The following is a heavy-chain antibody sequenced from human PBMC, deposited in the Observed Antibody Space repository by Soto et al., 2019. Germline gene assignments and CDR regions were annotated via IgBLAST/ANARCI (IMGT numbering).Heavy chain of an antibody. V-gene: IGHV1-69*13. D-gene: IGHD4-4*01. J-gene: IGHJ6*02. CDR1: GGTFSSYA. CDR3: AVTGLLRYYGMDV. CDR2: IIPIFGTA. Sequence: SVKVSCKASGGTFSSYAISWVRQAPGQGLEWMGGIIPIFGTANYAQKFQGRVTITADESTSTAYMELSSLRSEDTAVYYCAVTGLLRYYGMDVWGQGTTVTVSS.